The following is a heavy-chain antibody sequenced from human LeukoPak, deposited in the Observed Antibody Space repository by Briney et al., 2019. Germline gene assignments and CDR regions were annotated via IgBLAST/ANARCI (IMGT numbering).Heavy chain of an antibody. J-gene: IGHJ4*02. CDR3: ARHDSSAWYGGVDH. V-gene: IGHV4-59*08. CDR2: IYYSGST. Sequence: SETLSLTCSVSGGSISGYYWSWIRQPPGKGLEWIGYIYYSGSTNYNPSLKSRVTISVDTSKNQFSLKLSSVTAADTAVYYCARHDSSAWYGGVDHWGQGTLVTVSS. D-gene: IGHD6-19*01. CDR1: GGSISGYY.